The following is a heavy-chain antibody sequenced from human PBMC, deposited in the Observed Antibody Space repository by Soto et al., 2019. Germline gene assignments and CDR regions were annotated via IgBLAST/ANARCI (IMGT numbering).Heavy chain of an antibody. Sequence: PGGSLRLSCAASGFTFSSYAMSWVRQAPGKGLEWVSAISGSGGSTYYADSVKGRFTISRDNSKNALYLQMNSLRAEDTAVYYCAKDFQRRKVATILIDYWGQGTLVTVSS. J-gene: IGHJ4*02. CDR1: GFTFSSYA. D-gene: IGHD5-12*01. CDR3: AKDFQRRKVATILIDY. V-gene: IGHV3-23*01. CDR2: ISGSGGST.